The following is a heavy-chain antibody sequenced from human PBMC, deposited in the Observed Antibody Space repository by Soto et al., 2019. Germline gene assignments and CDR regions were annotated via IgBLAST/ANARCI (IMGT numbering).Heavy chain of an antibody. Sequence: GASVKVSCKASGYTFTSYGISWVRQAPGQGLEWMGWISAYNGNTNYAQKLQGRVTMTTDTSTSTAYMELRSLRSDDTAVYYCARDRGIAVPQVRDYWGQGTLVTVSS. CDR2: ISAYNGNT. V-gene: IGHV1-18*01. CDR3: ARDRGIAVPQVRDY. J-gene: IGHJ4*02. CDR1: GYTFTSYG. D-gene: IGHD6-19*01.